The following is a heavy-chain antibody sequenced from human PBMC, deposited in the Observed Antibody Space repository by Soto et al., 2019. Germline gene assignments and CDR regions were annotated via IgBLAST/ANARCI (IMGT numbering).Heavy chain of an antibody. CDR1: GFTFSRYG. V-gene: IGHV3-30*18. CDR2: ISFDGSNR. CDR3: AKDAQDAWVATIRGEAFDM. J-gene: IGHJ3*02. D-gene: IGHD5-12*01. Sequence: QVQLVESGGGVVQPGKSLRLSCAASGFTFSRYGMHWVRQAPGKGLEWVAVISFDGSNRYYADSVKGRFTISRDNSKNTLNLQMTRLRDEDTAMYYCAKDAQDAWVATIRGEAFDMWGRGTMVTVSS.